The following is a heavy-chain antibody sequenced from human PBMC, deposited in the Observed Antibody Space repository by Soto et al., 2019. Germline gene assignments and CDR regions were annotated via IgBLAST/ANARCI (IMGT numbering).Heavy chain of an antibody. CDR2: FSGSGGNI. Sequence: GGSLGLSCVASGITFSTHVMSWIRQAPGKGLEWVSTFSGSGGNIYYAESVKGRLTISRDDSKNALYLQMNSLRVEDTAVYYCAKDPPWTVGPLAMDVWGQGTTVTVSS. CDR1: GITFSTHV. D-gene: IGHD2-2*01. V-gene: IGHV3-23*01. J-gene: IGHJ6*02. CDR3: AKDPPWTVGPLAMDV.